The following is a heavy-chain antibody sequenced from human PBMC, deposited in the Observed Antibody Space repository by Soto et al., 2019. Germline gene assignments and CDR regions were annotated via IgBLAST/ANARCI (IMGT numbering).Heavy chain of an antibody. V-gene: IGHV4-39*07. Sequence: PSETLSLTCTVSGGSISSGSYYWGWIRQPPGKGLEWIGSIYYSGSTYYNPSLKSRVTISVDRSKNQFSLKLSSVTAADTAVYYCARVSSWYGDFDYWGQGTLVTVSS. CDR2: IYYSGST. CDR1: GGSISSGSYY. CDR3: ARVSSWYGDFDY. J-gene: IGHJ4*02. D-gene: IGHD6-13*01.